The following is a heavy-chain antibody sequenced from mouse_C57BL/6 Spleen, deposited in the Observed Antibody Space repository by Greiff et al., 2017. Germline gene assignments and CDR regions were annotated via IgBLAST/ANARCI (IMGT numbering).Heavy chain of an antibody. CDR3: ARWEGYGSDY. CDR2: IYPGDGDT. D-gene: IGHD1-1*01. Sequence: QVQLKQSGPELVKPGASVKISCKASGYAFSSSWMNWVKQRPGKGLEWIGRIYPGDGDTNYNGKFKGKATLTADKSSSTAYMQLSSLTSEDSAVYFCARWEGYGSDYWGQGTLVTVSA. J-gene: IGHJ3*01. V-gene: IGHV1-82*01. CDR1: GYAFSSSW.